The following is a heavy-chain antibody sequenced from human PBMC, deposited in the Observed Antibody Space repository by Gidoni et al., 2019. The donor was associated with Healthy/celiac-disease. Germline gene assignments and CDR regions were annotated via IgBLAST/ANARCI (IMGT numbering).Heavy chain of an antibody. J-gene: IGHJ6*02. CDR2: INHSGST. V-gene: IGHV4-34*01. Sequence: QVQLQQWGAGLLKPSETLSLPCAVSGGSFSGYYWSWIRQPPGKGLEWIGEINHSGSTNYNPSLKSRVTISVDTSKNQFSLKLSSVTAADTAVYYCARGVPARRPLYYYYGMDVWGQGTTVTVSS. CDR3: ARGVPARRPLYYYYGMDV. D-gene: IGHD2-2*01. CDR1: GGSFSGYY.